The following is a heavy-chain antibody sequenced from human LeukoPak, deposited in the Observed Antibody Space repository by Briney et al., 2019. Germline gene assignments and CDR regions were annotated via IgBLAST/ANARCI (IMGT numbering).Heavy chain of an antibody. J-gene: IGHJ4*02. CDR1: GASISSGDYY. V-gene: IGHV4-61*02. Sequence: PSETLSLTCTVSGASISSGDYYWNWIRQPAGKGLEWIGRVYTSGSTNCNPSLKSRVTISVDTSKTQFSLILSSMTAADTAIYFCVRTYYDTKIPWDWGQGTLVTVSS. CDR2: VYTSGST. D-gene: IGHD3-22*01. CDR3: VRTYYDTKIPWD.